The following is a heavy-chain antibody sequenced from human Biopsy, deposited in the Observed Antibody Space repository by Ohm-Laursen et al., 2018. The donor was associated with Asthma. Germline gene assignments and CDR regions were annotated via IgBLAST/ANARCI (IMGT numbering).Heavy chain of an antibody. CDR3: VRDGTDDAFDI. V-gene: IGHV3-30*01. Sequence: SLRLSCTATGFSFSNFAIHWVRPAPGKGLEWVGVISKDASTQDYADSVKARLSKAKDNSKHALDLQMNSLREEDTAVYYCVRDGTDDAFDIWGQGTVVSVSS. CDR1: GFSFSNFA. J-gene: IGHJ3*02. CDR2: ISKDASTQ. D-gene: IGHD1-1*01.